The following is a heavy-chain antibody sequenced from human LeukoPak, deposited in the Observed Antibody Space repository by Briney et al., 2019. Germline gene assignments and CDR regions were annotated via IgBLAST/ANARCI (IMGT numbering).Heavy chain of an antibody. V-gene: IGHV1-46*01. CDR2: INPSGGST. CDR1: GYTFTSYY. J-gene: IGHJ4*02. CDR3: ARPLGSGYYDFDY. Sequence: GASVKVSCKASGYTFTSYYMHWVRLAPGQGHEWMGIINPSGGSTSYAQKFQGRVTMTRDTSTSTVYMELSSLRSEDTAVYYCARPLGSGYYDFDYWGQGTLLTVSS. D-gene: IGHD3-22*01.